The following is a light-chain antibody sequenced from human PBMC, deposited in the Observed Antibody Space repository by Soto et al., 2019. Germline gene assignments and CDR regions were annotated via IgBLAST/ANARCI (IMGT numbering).Light chain of an antibody. Sequence: EVVMTQSPRNLPVTLGQPASISCWSSQGLVYSDGNTYLNWFQQRPGHSPRRLLYKVSFRDSGVPDRFSGSGSGTAFTLTISRVEAEDVGIYYCMQATHWPPYTFGQRTKLEIK. CDR1: QGLVYSDGNTY. CDR2: KVS. J-gene: IGKJ2*01. CDR3: MQATHWPPYT. V-gene: IGKV2-30*01.